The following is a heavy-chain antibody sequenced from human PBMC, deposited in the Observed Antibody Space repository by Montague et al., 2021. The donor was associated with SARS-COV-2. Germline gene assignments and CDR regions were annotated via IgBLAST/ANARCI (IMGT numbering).Heavy chain of an antibody. CDR1: GGFISSGSHY. D-gene: IGHD1-26*01. Sequence: TLSLTCTVSGGFISSGSHYWSWIRQPAGKGLEWIGRIDTSGNTKYXSSLKSRATISVDTSKNQFSLKLSSVTAADTAVYYCARRIDYYGIDVWGQGTTVTVSS. CDR3: ARRIDYYGIDV. CDR2: IDTSGNT. V-gene: IGHV4-61*02. J-gene: IGHJ6*02.